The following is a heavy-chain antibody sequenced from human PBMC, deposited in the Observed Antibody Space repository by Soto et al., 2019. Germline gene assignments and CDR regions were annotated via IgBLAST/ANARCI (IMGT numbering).Heavy chain of an antibody. CDR3: SADRPDIGVGWWV. J-gene: IGHJ6*02. CDR2: INPSGGST. CDR1: GYTFTSYY. Sequence: ASVKVSCKASGYTFTSYYMHWVRQAPGQGLEWMGIINPSGGSTNYAQNFRGRVAITRDTSTATAYIELTGLTSEDTAVYFCSADRPDIGVGWWVWGQGTTVTVSS. V-gene: IGHV1-46*01. D-gene: IGHD2-15*01.